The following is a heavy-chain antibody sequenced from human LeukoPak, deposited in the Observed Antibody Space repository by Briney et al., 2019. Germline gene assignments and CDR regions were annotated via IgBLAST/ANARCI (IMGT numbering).Heavy chain of an antibody. Sequence: GGSLRLSCAASGFTFSSYGMHWVRQAPGKGLEWVAVISYDGSNKYYADSVKGRFTISRDNSKNTLYLQMNSLRAEDTAVYYCAKDLNLDLDYGGNSPSFDYWGQGTLVTVSS. V-gene: IGHV3-30*18. J-gene: IGHJ4*02. CDR2: ISYDGSNK. CDR1: GFTFSSYG. D-gene: IGHD4-17*01. CDR3: AKDLNLDLDYGGNSPSFDY.